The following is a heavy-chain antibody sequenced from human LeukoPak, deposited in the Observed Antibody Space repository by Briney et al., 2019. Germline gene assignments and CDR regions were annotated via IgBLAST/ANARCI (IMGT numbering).Heavy chain of an antibody. J-gene: IGHJ5*02. Sequence: SETLSLTCTVSGGSISSSSYYWSWIRQPPGKGLEWIGYIYYSGSTNYNPSLKSRVTISVDTSKNQFSLKLSSVTAADTAVYYCARHPHNSWIQLWFNWFDPWGQGTLVTVSS. CDR2: IYYSGST. CDR3: ARHPHNSWIQLWFNWFDP. V-gene: IGHV4-61*05. CDR1: GGSISSSSYY. D-gene: IGHD5-18*01.